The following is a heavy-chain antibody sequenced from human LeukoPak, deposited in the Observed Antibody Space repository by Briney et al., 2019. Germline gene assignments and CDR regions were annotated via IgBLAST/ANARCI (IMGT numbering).Heavy chain of an antibody. V-gene: IGHV4-31*03. CDR2: IYYSGST. D-gene: IGHD2-2*02. CDR1: GGSISSGGYY. J-gene: IGHJ4*02. Sequence: SETLSLTCTVSGGSISSGGYYWSLIRQHPGKGLEWIGYIYYSGSTYYNPSLKSRVTISVDTSKNQFSLKLSSVTAADTAVYYCAREKVPAAIFDYWGQGTLVTVSS. CDR3: AREKVPAAIFDY.